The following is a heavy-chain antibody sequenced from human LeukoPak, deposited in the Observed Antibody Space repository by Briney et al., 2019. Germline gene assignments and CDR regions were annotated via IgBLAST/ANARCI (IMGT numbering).Heavy chain of an antibody. CDR1: GFTFSHYA. J-gene: IGHJ4*02. CDR2: ISGSGGNT. V-gene: IGHV3-23*01. D-gene: IGHD3-10*01. CDR3: AKDHMIRGVVPQIFDY. Sequence: GGSLRLSCAASGFTFSHYAMSWVRQAPGQGLEWVSSISGSGGNTFYADSVKGRFTISTDKSKNTLYLQMSSLRAEDTAVYYCAKDHMIRGVVPQIFDYWGQGTLVTVSS.